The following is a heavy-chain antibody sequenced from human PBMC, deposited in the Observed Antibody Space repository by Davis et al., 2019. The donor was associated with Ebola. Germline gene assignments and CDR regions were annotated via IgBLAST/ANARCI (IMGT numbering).Heavy chain of an antibody. V-gene: IGHV1-69*13. D-gene: IGHD1-7*01. CDR3: ARGAGTTSFYYYGMDV. CDR1: GGTFSIYT. J-gene: IGHJ6*02. CDR2: IIPIFGTA. Sequence: SVKVSCKASGGTFSIYTITWVRQAPGQGLEWMGGIIPIFGTANYAQKFQGRVTITADESTTTAYMELSSLRSEDTAVYYCARGAGTTSFYYYGMDVWGQGTTVTVSS.